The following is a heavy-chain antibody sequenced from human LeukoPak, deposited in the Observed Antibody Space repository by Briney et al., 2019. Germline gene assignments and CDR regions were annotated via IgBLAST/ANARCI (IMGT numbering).Heavy chain of an antibody. V-gene: IGHV4-39*01. CDR3: ARGRLLMWFDP. CDR2: IHYSGST. D-gene: IGHD3-16*01. J-gene: IGHJ5*02. Sequence: SETLSHTCTVSGAYISSSSYYWGWIRQPRGKGGEWIGSIHYSGSTFYNPSLTSRVTISVDTSKNQSSLKQRSVTAADTAVYYCARGRLLMWFDPWGQGTLVTVS. CDR1: GAYISSSSYY.